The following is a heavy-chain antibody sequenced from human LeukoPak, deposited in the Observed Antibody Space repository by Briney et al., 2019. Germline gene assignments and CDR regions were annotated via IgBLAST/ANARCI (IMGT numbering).Heavy chain of an antibody. CDR2: VYYDGNT. V-gene: IGHV4-30-4*08. CDR1: NDSINSRYSY. CDR3: AREPDEWAINYFDY. Sequence: SETLSLTCTVSNDSINSRYSYWSWIRQSPGKGLEWIGYVYYDGNTFYNPSLESRVTLSIDTSQNQFSVKLSSVTAADTAVYYCAREPDEWAINYFDYWGQGTLVTVSS. J-gene: IGHJ4*02. D-gene: IGHD1-26*01.